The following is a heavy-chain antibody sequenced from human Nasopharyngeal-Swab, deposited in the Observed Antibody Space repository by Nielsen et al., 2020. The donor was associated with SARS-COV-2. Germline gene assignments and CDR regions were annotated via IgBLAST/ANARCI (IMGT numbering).Heavy chain of an antibody. CDR3: AKEGGPTTIVVVIPYYFDY. CDR2: ISGSGGST. CDR1: GFTFSSYA. V-gene: IGHV3-23*01. J-gene: IGHJ4*02. D-gene: IGHD3-22*01. Sequence: GDSLKISCAASGFTFSSYAMSWVRQTPGKGLEWVSGISGSGGSTYYADSVKGRFTISRDNSKNTLYLEMNSLRAEDTAVYYCAKEGGPTTIVVVIPYYFDYWGQGTLVTVSS.